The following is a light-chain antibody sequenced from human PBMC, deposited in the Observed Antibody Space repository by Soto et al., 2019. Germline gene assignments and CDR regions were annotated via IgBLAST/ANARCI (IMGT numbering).Light chain of an antibody. CDR2: GAS. CDR3: QQYGSPPLT. J-gene: IGKJ4*01. Sequence: EIVLTQSPVTLSLSQGERATLSYRASQSVSSSYLAWYQQKTGQAHRLLIYGASSRATGIPDRFTGSGSGTDFTLTISRLEPEDFPVYYCQQYGSPPLTFGGGTKV. CDR1: QSVSSSY. V-gene: IGKV3-20*01.